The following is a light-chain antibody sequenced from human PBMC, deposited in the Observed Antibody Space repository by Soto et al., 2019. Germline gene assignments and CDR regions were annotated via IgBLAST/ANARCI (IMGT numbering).Light chain of an antibody. CDR2: EVN. Sequence: NFMLTQSHSVSESPGKTVTISCTRSSGSIASNYVQWYQQRPGSAPTTVIYEVNQRPSGVPDRFSGSIDNSSNSASLTISGLKTEDEADYFCQSYDTVVVFGGGTKLTVL. J-gene: IGLJ2*01. CDR3: QSYDTVVV. CDR1: SGSIASNY. V-gene: IGLV6-57*04.